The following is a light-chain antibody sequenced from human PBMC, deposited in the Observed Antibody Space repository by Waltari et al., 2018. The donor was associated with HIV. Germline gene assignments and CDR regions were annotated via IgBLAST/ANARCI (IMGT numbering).Light chain of an antibody. CDR3: QHFGTSRWT. CDR2: GTS. Sequence: EVVLTQSPGTLSLSPGARATLSCRASQTVSSSYFAWYQQKPGQGPRLLISGTSSRDTGIPDRFSGSGSGTDFTLTISRLEPEDFAVYYCQHFGTSRWTFGPGTKVEIK. J-gene: IGKJ1*01. CDR1: QTVSSSY. V-gene: IGKV3-20*01.